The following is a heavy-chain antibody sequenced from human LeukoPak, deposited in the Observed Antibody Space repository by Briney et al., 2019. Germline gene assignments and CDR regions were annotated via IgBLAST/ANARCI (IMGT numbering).Heavy chain of an antibody. V-gene: IGHV1-46*01. CDR1: GYTFTSYY. Sequence: GASVKVSCKASGYTFTSYYMHWVRQAPGQGLEWMGIINPSGGSTSYAQKFQGRVTMTRDTSTSTVYMELSSLRSEDTAVYYCARGRPYSGSYFFVQSRKCNWFDPWGQGTLVTVSS. J-gene: IGHJ5*02. CDR3: ARGRPYSGSYFFVQSRKCNWFDP. CDR2: INPSGGST. D-gene: IGHD1-26*01.